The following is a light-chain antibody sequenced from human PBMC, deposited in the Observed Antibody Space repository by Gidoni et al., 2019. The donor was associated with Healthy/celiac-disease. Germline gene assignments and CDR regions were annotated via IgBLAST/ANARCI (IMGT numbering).Light chain of an antibody. Sequence: EIVLTQSPATLSLSPGERATLSCRASQSVSRQLAWYQQNPGQAPRLLIFDASNRATGAPARFSGSGSGTDFTLTISSLEPEDFAVYYCQQRSSWPLTFGGGTKVDIK. CDR1: QSVSRQ. J-gene: IGKJ4*01. CDR3: QQRSSWPLT. V-gene: IGKV3-11*01. CDR2: DAS.